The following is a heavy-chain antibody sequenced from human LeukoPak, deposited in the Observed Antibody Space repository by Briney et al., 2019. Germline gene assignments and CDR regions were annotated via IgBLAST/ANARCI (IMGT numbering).Heavy chain of an antibody. D-gene: IGHD4-23*01. Sequence: ASVKVSCKASGGTFTSYDINWVRQATGQGLEWMGWMNPNSGNTGYAQKFQGRVTITRNTSISTAYMELSSLRSEDTAVYYCARGNGGNSHFDYWGQGTLVTVSS. CDR2: MNPNSGNT. J-gene: IGHJ4*02. CDR1: GGTFTSYD. CDR3: ARGNGGNSHFDY. V-gene: IGHV1-8*03.